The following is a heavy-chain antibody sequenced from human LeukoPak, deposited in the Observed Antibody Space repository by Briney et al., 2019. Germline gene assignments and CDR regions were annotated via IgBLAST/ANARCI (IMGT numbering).Heavy chain of an antibody. CDR3: ARVRERVTIFGVVKNPPYFDY. Sequence: ASVKVSCKASGYTFTSYGISWVRQAPGQGLEWMGWISAYNGNTNYAQKPQGRVTMTTDTSTSTAYMELRSLRSDDTAVYYCARVRERVTIFGVVKNPPYFDYWGQGTLVTVSS. D-gene: IGHD3-3*01. CDR1: GYTFTSYG. J-gene: IGHJ4*02. CDR2: ISAYNGNT. V-gene: IGHV1-18*01.